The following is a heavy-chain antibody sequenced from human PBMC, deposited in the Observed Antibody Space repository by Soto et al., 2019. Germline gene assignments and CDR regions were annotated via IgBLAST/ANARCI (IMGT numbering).Heavy chain of an antibody. CDR1: GFTFSSYG. V-gene: IGHV3-33*01. J-gene: IGHJ6*02. D-gene: IGHD3-22*01. CDR2: IWYDGSNK. Sequence: QVQLVESGGGVVQPGRSLRLSCAASGFTFSSYGMHWVRQAPGKGLEWVAVIWYDGSNKYYADSVKGRFTISRDNSKNTLYLQMNSLRAEDTAVYYCARDGPYYYDSSGYYAPYGMDVWGQGTTVTVSS. CDR3: ARDGPYYYDSSGYYAPYGMDV.